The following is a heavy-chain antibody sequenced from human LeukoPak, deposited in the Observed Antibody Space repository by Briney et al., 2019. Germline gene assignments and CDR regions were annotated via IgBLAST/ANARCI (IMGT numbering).Heavy chain of an antibody. CDR1: GYTFASYA. Sequence: SVKVSCKASGYTFASYAISWVRQAPGQGLEWMGGIIPIFGTANYAQKFQGRVTITADESTSTAYMELSSLRSEDTAVYYCARSKWGSGKYYFDYWGQGTLVTVSS. V-gene: IGHV1-69*13. D-gene: IGHD7-27*01. J-gene: IGHJ4*02. CDR3: ARSKWGSGKYYFDY. CDR2: IIPIFGTA.